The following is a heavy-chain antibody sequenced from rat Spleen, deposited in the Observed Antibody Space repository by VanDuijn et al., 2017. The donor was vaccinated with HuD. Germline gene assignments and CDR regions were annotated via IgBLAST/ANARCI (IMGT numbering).Heavy chain of an antibody. CDR3: TTTGYNPFYFDY. CDR1: GFTFTNYD. Sequence: EVQVVESGGGIVQPGRSMKLSCAASGFTFTNYDMAWVRQAPTKGLEWVAYISTGGGVTYYRDSVKGRFTTSRDNSKSTLYLQMDSLRSEDTATYYCTTTGYNPFYFDYWGQGVMVTVST. V-gene: IGHV5-27*01. CDR2: ISTGGGVT. D-gene: IGHD1-4*01. J-gene: IGHJ2*01.